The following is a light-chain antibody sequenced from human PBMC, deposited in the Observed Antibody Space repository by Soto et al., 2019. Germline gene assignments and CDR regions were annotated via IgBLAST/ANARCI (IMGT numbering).Light chain of an antibody. Sequence: SVLTQPASVSGSPGQSITISFTGTSSDDGGYNYVSWYQHHPGKAPKLMIFDVSNRPSGVSNRFSGSKSGNTASLTISGLQPEDEADYYCSSYTTSNTRQIVFGTGTKSPS. CDR3: SSYTTSNTRQIV. CDR2: DVS. V-gene: IGLV2-14*03. CDR1: SSDDGGYNY. J-gene: IGLJ1*01.